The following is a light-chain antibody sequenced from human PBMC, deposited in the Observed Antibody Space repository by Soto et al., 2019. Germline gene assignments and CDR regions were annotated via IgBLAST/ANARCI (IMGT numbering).Light chain of an antibody. Sequence: QSVLTQPASVSGSPGQSITISCTGTSSDVGGHNSVAWYQHNPGKAPKLMIYDVSNRPSGVSSRFSGSKSGNTASLSISGLQAEDEADYYCSSYTSSSTLVFGTGTKPTVL. CDR1: SSDVGGHNS. CDR2: DVS. V-gene: IGLV2-14*01. J-gene: IGLJ1*01. CDR3: SSYTSSSTLV.